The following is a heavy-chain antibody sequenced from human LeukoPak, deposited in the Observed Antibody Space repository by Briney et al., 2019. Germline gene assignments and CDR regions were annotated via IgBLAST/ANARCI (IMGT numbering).Heavy chain of an antibody. CDR1: GFTFSSYA. Sequence: GGSLRLSCAASGFTFSSYAMSWVRQAPGKGLEWVSAISGSGGSTYYAASVKGRFTISRDNSKNTLYLQMNSLRAEDTAVYYCAKGSGHTYYFDYWGQGTLVTVSS. CDR2: ISGSGGST. CDR3: AKGSGHTYYFDY. J-gene: IGHJ4*02. D-gene: IGHD2-15*01. V-gene: IGHV3-23*01.